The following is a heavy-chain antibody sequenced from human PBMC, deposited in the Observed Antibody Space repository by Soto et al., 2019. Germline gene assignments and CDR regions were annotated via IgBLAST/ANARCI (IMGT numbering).Heavy chain of an antibody. CDR3: AKDRGPYRSSSSGPGVY. V-gene: IGHV3-43*01. CDR1: GFTFDDYS. CDR2: ISWDGYTT. Sequence: GGSLRLSCAASGFTFDDYSMHWVRQAPGKGLEWVSLISWDGYTTYYADSVKGRFTISRHNNKNSLYLQMDSLRTEDTALYYCAKDRGPYRSSSSGPGVYWGQGTLVTVSS. D-gene: IGHD6-6*01. J-gene: IGHJ4*02.